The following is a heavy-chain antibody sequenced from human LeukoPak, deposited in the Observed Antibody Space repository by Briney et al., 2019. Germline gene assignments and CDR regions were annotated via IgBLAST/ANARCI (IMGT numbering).Heavy chain of an antibody. CDR2: ISSSSSTI. D-gene: IGHD3-10*01. CDR1: GFTFSSYS. J-gene: IGHJ5*02. V-gene: IGHV3-48*04. Sequence: GGSLRLSCAASGFTFSSYSMNWVRQAPGKGLEWVSYISSSSSTIYYADSVKGRFTISRDNAKNSLYLQMNSLRAEDTAVYYCARELLWFGETAWGQGTLVTVSS. CDR3: ARELLWFGETA.